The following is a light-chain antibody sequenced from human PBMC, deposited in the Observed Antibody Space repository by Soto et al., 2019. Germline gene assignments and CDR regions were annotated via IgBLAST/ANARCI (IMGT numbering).Light chain of an antibody. CDR3: QQYQAWPHT. J-gene: IGKJ1*01. CDR2: EVS. V-gene: IGKV3-15*01. CDR1: ERLIGN. Sequence: EIVMTQSPATLSLSPGERAILSCRASERLIGNLAWYQHKPGQAPRLLIYEVSTRATYIPARFSGRGSRTEFTLTISSLQSEDSAVYYCQQYQAWPHTFGQGTKVDIK.